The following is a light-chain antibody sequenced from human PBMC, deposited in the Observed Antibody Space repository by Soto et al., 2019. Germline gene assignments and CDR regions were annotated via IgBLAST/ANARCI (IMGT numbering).Light chain of an antibody. Sequence: QSVVTQPPSASGTPGQRVTISCSGSSSNIGSNTVNWYQQLPGTAPKLLIYSNNQRPSGVPDQFSGSKSGTSASLAISGLQSEDEADYYCAAWDDSLNAVVFGGGTKLTVL. CDR3: AAWDDSLNAVV. CDR2: SNN. V-gene: IGLV1-44*01. J-gene: IGLJ2*01. CDR1: SSNIGSNT.